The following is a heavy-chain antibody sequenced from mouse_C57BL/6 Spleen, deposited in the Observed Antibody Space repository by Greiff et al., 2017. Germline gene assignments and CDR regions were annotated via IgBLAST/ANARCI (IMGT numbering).Heavy chain of an antibody. D-gene: IGHD1-2*01. CDR1: GYTFTSYW. CDR3: AMGDYYGLDY. CDR2: IDPSDSET. J-gene: IGHJ2*01. Sequence: QVQLQQPGAELVRPGSSVKLSCKASGYTFTSYWLHWVKQRPIQGLEWIGNIDPSDSETHYNQKFKDKATLTVDKSSSTAYMQLSSLPSEDSAVYYCAMGDYYGLDYWGQGTTLTVSS. V-gene: IGHV1-52*01.